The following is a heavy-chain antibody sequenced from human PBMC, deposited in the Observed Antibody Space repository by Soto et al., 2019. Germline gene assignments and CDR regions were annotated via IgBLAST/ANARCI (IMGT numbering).Heavy chain of an antibody. CDR1: GYTFMNYD. J-gene: IGHJ4*02. V-gene: IGHV1-8*02. D-gene: IGHD4-17*01. Sequence: QVQLVQSGAEVKKPGASVKVSCKASGYTFMNYDINWVRQATGQGLEWMGWMNPKSGNTGYAQQFQGRVIMTRSTSISTAYREPSSLRSEDTAVYYCVRVYGEIDYWGPGTLVTVSS. CDR3: VRVYGEIDY. CDR2: MNPKSGNT.